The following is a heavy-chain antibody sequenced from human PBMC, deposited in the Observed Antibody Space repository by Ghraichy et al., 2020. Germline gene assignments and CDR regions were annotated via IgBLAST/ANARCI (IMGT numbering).Heavy chain of an antibody. Sequence: GGSLRLSCAASGFTFSSYWMHWVRQAPGKGLVWVSRINSDGGSTNYADSVKGRFTISRDNAKNTLYLQMNSLRAEDTAVYYCAREGHGDFIDYWGQGTLVTVSS. CDR3: AREGHGDFIDY. CDR2: INSDGGST. V-gene: IGHV3-74*01. D-gene: IGHD4-17*01. CDR1: GFTFSSYW. J-gene: IGHJ4*02.